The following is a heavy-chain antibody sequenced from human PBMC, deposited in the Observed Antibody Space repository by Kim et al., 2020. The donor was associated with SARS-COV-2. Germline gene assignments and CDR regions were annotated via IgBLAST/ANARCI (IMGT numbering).Heavy chain of an antibody. J-gene: IGHJ4*02. CDR2: TYYRSKCYN. CDR1: GDSVSSNSAA. Sequence: SQTLSLTCAISGDSVSSNSAAWNWIRQSPSRGLEWLGRTYYRSKCYNDYAVSVKSRITINPDTSKNQFSLQLNSVTPEDTAVYYCARAVDCSGGSCPVGYFDYWGQGTLVTVSS. V-gene: IGHV6-1*01. D-gene: IGHD2-15*01. CDR3: ARAVDCSGGSCPVGYFDY.